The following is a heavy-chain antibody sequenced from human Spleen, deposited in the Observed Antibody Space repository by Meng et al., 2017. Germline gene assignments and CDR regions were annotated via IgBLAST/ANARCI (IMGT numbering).Heavy chain of an antibody. Sequence: QVQLQESGPGLVKPAGNLSLTCAVSGGSISSSNWWSWVGQPPGKGLEWIGEIYHSGSTNYNPSLKSRVTVSIDTSRNQFSLWLTSVTAADTAVYYCVRSSGWVKTGFDPWGQGTLVTVSS. CDR1: GGSISSSNW. J-gene: IGHJ5*02. CDR2: IYHSGST. CDR3: VRSSGWVKTGFDP. V-gene: IGHV4-4*02. D-gene: IGHD6-19*01.